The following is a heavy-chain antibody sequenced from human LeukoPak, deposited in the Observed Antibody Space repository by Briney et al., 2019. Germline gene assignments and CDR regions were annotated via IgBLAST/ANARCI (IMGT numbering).Heavy chain of an antibody. CDR2: ISSSGSTI. CDR3: ARDDEIKPY. Sequence: GGSLRLSCAASGFTFSSYGMSWVRQAPGKGLEWVSYISSSGSTINYADSVKGRFTISRDNAKNSLYLQMSSLRAEDTAVYYCARDDEIKPYWGQGILVTVSS. CDR1: GFTFSSYG. J-gene: IGHJ4*02. V-gene: IGHV3-48*04. D-gene: IGHD5-24*01.